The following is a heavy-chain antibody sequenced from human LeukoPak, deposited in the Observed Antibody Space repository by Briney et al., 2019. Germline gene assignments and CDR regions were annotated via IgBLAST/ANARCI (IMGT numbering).Heavy chain of an antibody. CDR2: IRSKANSYAT. V-gene: IGHV3-73*01. Sequence: GGSLRLSCAASGFTFSGSAMHWVRQASGKGLEWVGRIRSKANSYATAYAASVKGRFTISRDDSKNTAYLQMNSLKTEDTAVYYCTSTPGYSSSWSGYWGQGTLVTVSS. CDR1: GFTFSGSA. D-gene: IGHD6-13*01. CDR3: TSTPGYSSSWSGY. J-gene: IGHJ4*02.